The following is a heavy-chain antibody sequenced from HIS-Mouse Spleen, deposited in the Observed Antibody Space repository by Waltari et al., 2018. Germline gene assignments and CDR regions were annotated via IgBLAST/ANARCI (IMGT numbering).Heavy chain of an antibody. CDR1: GGSLSSSSYS. Sequence: QLQLQESGPGLVKPSETLSLTCTVPGGSLSSSSYSWGWLRQPPGKGLGWIGSIYYSGSTYYNPSLKSRVTISVDTSKNQFSLKLSSVTAADTAVYYCARAPTGFLEWFDAFDIWGQGTMVTVSS. CDR2: IYYSGST. CDR3: ARAPTGFLEWFDAFDI. D-gene: IGHD3-3*01. V-gene: IGHV4-39*07. J-gene: IGHJ3*02.